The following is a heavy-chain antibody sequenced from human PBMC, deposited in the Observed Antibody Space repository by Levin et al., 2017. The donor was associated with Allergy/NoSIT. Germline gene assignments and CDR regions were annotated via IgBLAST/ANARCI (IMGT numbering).Heavy chain of an antibody. CDR3: AREYGGDWYFDL. D-gene: IGHD2-21*01. CDR2: IHYDGNT. CDR1: GDSISSYY. Sequence: TSETLSLTCTVSGDSISSYYWSWIRQPPGRGLEWIGYIHYDGNTNYNPSLKSRITISLDTSKNEFSLKLRSVTAADTAVYYCAREYGGDWYFDLWGRGTLVTVSS. V-gene: IGHV4-59*01. J-gene: IGHJ2*01.